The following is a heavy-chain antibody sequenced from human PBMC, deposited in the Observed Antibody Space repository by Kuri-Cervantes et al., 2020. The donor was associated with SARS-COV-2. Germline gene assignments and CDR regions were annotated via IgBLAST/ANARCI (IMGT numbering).Heavy chain of an antibody. V-gene: IGHV1-2*04. D-gene: IGHD1-26*01. CDR1: GYTFTGYY. CDR2: INPNSGGT. J-gene: IGHJ4*02. CDR3: ARSLRTATYFDY. Sequence: ASVKVSCKASGYTFTGYYMHWVRQAPGQGLEWMGWINPNSGGTNYAQKFQGWVTMTRDTSISTVYMELRNLTSDDTAVYYCARSLRTATYFDYWGQGTLVTVSS.